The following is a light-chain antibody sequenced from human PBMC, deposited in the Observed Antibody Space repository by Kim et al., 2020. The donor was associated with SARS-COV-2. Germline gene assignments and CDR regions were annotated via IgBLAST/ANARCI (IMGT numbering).Light chain of an antibody. CDR3: QQYHDLPF. J-gene: IGKJ5*01. V-gene: IGKV1-33*01. CDR1: QDINNY. Sequence: IQMTQSPSSLSASVGDRVTISCQASQDINNYVNWYQQKPGKAPKLLIYDASNVEAGVPSRFSGSGSGTDFTFTITNLQPEDIATYYCQQYHDLPFFGQGTRLEIE. CDR2: DAS.